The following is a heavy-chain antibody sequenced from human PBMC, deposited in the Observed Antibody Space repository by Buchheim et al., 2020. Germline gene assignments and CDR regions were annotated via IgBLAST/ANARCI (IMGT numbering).Heavy chain of an antibody. D-gene: IGHD3-9*01. CDR1: GFTFSSYA. J-gene: IGHJ4*02. CDR2: ISDSGGST. CDR3: AKGGDILTGYSFDY. Sequence: EVQLLESGGGLVQPGESLRLSCAASGFTFSSYAMNWVRQAPGKGLEWVSAISDSGGSTYYAESVKGRFNISRDNSKNTLYLPMNSLRAEDPAVYYCAKGGDILTGYSFDYWGQGTL. V-gene: IGHV3-23*01.